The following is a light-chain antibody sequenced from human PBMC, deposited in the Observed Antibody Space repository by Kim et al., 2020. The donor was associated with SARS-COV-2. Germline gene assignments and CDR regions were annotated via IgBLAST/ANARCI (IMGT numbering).Light chain of an antibody. V-gene: IGLV3-19*01. CDR2: GKN. Sequence: ALGQIVRITCPGDSLRSYYASWYQQKPGQAPVLVIYGKNNRPSGIPDRFSGSSSGNTASVTITGAQAEDEADYYCNSRDSSGNHLVFGGGTQLTVL. CDR1: SLRSYY. J-gene: IGLJ2*01. CDR3: NSRDSSGNHLV.